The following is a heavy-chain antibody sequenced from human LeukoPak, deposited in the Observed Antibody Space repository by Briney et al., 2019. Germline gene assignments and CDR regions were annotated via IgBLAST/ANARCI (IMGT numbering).Heavy chain of an antibody. CDR1: GVSFSGYY. V-gene: IGHV4-34*01. D-gene: IGHD4/OR15-4a*01. CDR2: INHSGST. Sequence: SETLSLTCAVYGVSFSGYYWSWLRQPPGKGLEWIGEINHSGSTNYNPSLKSRVTISVDTSKNQFSLKLSSVTAADTAVYYCARLGLWSSDLDYWGQGTLVTVSS. CDR3: ARLGLWSSDLDY. J-gene: IGHJ4*02.